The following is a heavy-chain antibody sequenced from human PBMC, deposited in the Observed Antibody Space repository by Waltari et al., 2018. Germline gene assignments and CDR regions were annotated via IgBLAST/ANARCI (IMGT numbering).Heavy chain of an antibody. D-gene: IGHD6-19*01. Sequence: QVQLQESGPGLVKPSETLSLTCPVSGGSISSHYWSWVRQTPGKGLEYIGHINYKGNIKHNPPLKSRVSMSLDPAKNQFSLTLTSVTAADTAMYFCSRDTRTGWHLEHWGQGTLVTVSS. CDR1: GGSISSHY. CDR3: SRDTRTGWHLEH. CDR2: INYKGNI. J-gene: IGHJ4*02. V-gene: IGHV4-59*11.